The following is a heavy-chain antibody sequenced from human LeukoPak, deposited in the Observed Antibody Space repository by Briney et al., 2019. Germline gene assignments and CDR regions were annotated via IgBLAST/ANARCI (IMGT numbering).Heavy chain of an antibody. CDR2: IYSDGST. CDR1: EFSVGSNY. Sequence: GGSLRLSCAASEFSVGSNYMSWVRQAPGKGLEWVSVIYSDGSTHFADSVKGRFTISRHNSKNTLYLQMNSLRAEDTAVYYCASYGGNSDFDYWGQGTLVTVSS. J-gene: IGHJ4*02. V-gene: IGHV3-53*01. CDR3: ASYGGNSDFDY. D-gene: IGHD4-23*01.